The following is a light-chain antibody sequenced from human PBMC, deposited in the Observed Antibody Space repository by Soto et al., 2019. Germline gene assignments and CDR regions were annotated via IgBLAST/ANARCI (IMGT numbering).Light chain of an antibody. CDR1: NIGSKS. Sequence: SYELTQPPSVSVAPGQTAKISCGGNNIGSKSVHWYQQKPGQAPVLVIYFDSDRPSGIPERFSGYNSGNTATLTISRVEAGDEADYYCQVWDSSSDHYVFGTGTKVTVL. CDR2: FDS. CDR3: QVWDSSSDHYV. J-gene: IGLJ1*01. V-gene: IGLV3-21*04.